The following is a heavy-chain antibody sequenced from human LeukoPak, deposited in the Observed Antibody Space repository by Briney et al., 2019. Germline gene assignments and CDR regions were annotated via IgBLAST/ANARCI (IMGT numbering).Heavy chain of an antibody. CDR1: GGSISSDY. Sequence: SETLTLTCSVSGGSISSDYWSWIRQSPGKGLEWIGYIYYSGSTNYNPSLKSRVTISVDTSKNKFSLKLSSVTAADTAVYYCARERGYYDFWSGYSDAFDIWGQGTMVTVSS. J-gene: IGHJ3*02. CDR2: IYYSGST. V-gene: IGHV4-59*12. CDR3: ARERGYYDFWSGYSDAFDI. D-gene: IGHD3-3*01.